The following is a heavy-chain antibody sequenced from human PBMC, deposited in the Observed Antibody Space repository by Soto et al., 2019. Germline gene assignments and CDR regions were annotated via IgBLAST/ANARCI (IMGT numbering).Heavy chain of an antibody. V-gene: IGHV4-34*01. CDR1: GGSFSGYY. Sequence: SETLSLTCAVYGGSFSGYYWSWIRQPPGKGLEWIGEINHSGSTNYNPSLKSRVTISVDTSKNQFSLKLSSVTAADMAVYYCARVVRYCSGGSCYSGFTEYFQHWGQGTLVTVSS. CDR2: INHSGST. D-gene: IGHD2-15*01. J-gene: IGHJ1*01. CDR3: ARVVRYCSGGSCYSGFTEYFQH.